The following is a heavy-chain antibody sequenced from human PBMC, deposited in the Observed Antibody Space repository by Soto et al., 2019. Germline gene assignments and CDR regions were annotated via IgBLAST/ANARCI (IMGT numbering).Heavy chain of an antibody. CDR2: ISGSGGST. V-gene: IGHV3-23*01. D-gene: IGHD5-18*01. CDR3: AKEDRAGGYSYGYSRGFKSNWFDP. Sequence: GGSLRLSCAASGFTFSSYAMSWVRQAPGKGLEWVSAISGSGGSTYYADSVKGRFTISRDNSKNTLYLQMNSLRAEDTAVYYCAKEDRAGGYSYGYSRGFKSNWFDPWGQGTLVTVSS. CDR1: GFTFSSYA. J-gene: IGHJ5*02.